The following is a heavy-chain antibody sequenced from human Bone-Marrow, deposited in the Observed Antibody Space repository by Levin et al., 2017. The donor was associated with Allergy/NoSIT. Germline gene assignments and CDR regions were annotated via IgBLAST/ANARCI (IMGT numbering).Heavy chain of an antibody. CDR1: GGSISTDGYS. J-gene: IGHJ2*01. V-gene: IGHV4-30-2*01. Sequence: SETLSLTCAVSGGSISTDGYSWSWIRQPPGKALEYIGHVYFSGTTFLNPSLNSRVTISLDRPKNLFSLRLNSVTAADTAVYYCVRGPEQRNGGRDGWYFDLWGRGSLVTVSS. CDR2: VYFSGTT. D-gene: IGHD1-1*01. CDR3: VRGPEQRNGGRDGWYFDL.